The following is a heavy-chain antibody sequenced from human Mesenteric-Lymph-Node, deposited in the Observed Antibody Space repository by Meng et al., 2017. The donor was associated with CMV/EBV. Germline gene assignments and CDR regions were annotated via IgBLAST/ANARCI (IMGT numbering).Heavy chain of an antibody. J-gene: IGHJ3*02. CDR2: ISSSGSTI. V-gene: IGHV3-11*01. CDR3: ASRVYSSSAGDAFDI. Sequence: GESLKISCAASGFTFSDYYMSWIRQAPGKGLEWVSYISSSGSTIYYADSVKGRFTISRDNAKNSLYLQMNSLRAEDTAVYYCASRVYSSSAGDAFDIWGQGTMVTVSS. D-gene: IGHD6-6*01. CDR1: GFTFSDYY.